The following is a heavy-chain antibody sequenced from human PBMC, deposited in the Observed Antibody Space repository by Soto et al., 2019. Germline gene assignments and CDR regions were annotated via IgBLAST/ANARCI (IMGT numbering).Heavy chain of an antibody. CDR1: GFSLSTSGVG. J-gene: IGHJ1*01. V-gene: IGHV2-5*01. D-gene: IGHD6-13*01. CDR2: LYWNDDD. Sequence: QITLKESGPTLVKPTQTLTLTCTFSGFSLSTSGVGVGWIRQPPEKALEWLALLYWNDDDRYSPSLESRLTITKDISKNQVVLTMTNVDPVDTATYYCAHSRYSSKYFQPWGLGTLVTVSS. CDR3: AHSRYSSKYFQP.